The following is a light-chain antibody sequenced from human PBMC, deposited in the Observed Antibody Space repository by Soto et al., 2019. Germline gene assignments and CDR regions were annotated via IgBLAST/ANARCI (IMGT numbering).Light chain of an antibody. CDR1: QDISNW. J-gene: IGKJ3*01. CDR3: HQYHSYPFT. CDR2: AAS. Sequence: DIQLTQSPSSLSASVGDRVTITCRASQDISNWLAWYLQKPEKAPKSLIYAASFLQSGVPSRFSGSRSGTDFTLTISSLQPEDFGTYYCHQYHSYPFTFGPGTKVDIK. V-gene: IGKV1D-16*01.